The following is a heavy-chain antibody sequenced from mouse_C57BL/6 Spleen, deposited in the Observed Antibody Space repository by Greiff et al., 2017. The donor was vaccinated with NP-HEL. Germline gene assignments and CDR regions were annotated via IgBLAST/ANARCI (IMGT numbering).Heavy chain of an antibody. J-gene: IGHJ3*01. CDR2: ISDGGSYT. V-gene: IGHV5-4*03. CDR1: GFTFSSYA. Sequence: EVKLMESGGGLVKPGGSLKLSCAASGFTFSSYAMSWVRQTPEKRLEWVATISDGGSYTYYPDNVKGRFTISRDNAKNNLYLQMSHLKSEDTAMYYCAYSNFAYWGQGTLVTVSA. D-gene: IGHD2-5*01. CDR3: AYSNFAY.